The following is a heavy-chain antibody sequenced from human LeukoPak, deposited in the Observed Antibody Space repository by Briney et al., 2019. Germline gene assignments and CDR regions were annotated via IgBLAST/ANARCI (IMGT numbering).Heavy chain of an antibody. CDR3: GRDVGPGTWAF. CDR2: IYSGGNT. Sequence: GGSLRLSCAASGFTVSSNYMSWVRQAPGKGLEWVSVIYSGGNTYYADSVKGRFTISRDNAKNSLYLQMNNLRAEDTAVYYCGRDVGPGTWAFWGQGTLVTVSS. V-gene: IGHV3-53*01. CDR1: GFTVSSNY. D-gene: IGHD3-10*01. J-gene: IGHJ4*02.